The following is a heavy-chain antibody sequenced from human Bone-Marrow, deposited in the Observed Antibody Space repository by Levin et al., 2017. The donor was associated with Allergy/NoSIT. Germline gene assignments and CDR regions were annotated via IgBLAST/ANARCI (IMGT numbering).Heavy chain of an antibody. V-gene: IGHV1-69*13. CDR3: ARDSSIAARPHLDY. Sequence: PEASVKVSCKASGGTFSSYAISWVRQAPGQGLEWMGGIIPIFGTANYAQKFQGRVTITADESTSTAYMELSSLRSEDTAVYYCARDSSIAARPHLDYWGQGTLVTVSS. J-gene: IGHJ4*02. CDR1: GGTFSSYA. CDR2: IIPIFGTA. D-gene: IGHD6-6*01.